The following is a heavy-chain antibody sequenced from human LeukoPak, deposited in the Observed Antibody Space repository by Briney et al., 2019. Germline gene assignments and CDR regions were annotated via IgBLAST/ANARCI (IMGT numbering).Heavy chain of an antibody. Sequence: GGSLRLSCAASGFTFSSYSMNWVRQAPGKGLEWVSSISVSTSYIYYADSLKGRFTISRDNAKNSLYLQMNSLRAGDTAVYYCARVHYCGGDCYLDAFDLWGQGTMVTVSS. CDR1: GFTFSSYS. V-gene: IGHV3-21*01. CDR3: ARVHYCGGDCYLDAFDL. CDR2: ISVSTSYI. J-gene: IGHJ3*01. D-gene: IGHD2-21*02.